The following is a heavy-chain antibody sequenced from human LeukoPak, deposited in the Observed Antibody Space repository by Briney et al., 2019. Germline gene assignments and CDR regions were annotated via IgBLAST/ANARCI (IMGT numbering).Heavy chain of an antibody. CDR2: INPNSGDN. D-gene: IGHD3-10*01. Sequence: ASVKVSCKASGYGFSDYYMHWVRQAPGQGLEYMGWINPNSGDNSCAQKFQGRVSMTRDTSITTLYMELTSLRSDDTAVYYCARGRSPRGALDYWGQGTLVTVSS. V-gene: IGHV1-2*02. CDR3: ARGRSPRGALDY. CDR1: GYGFSDYY. J-gene: IGHJ4*02.